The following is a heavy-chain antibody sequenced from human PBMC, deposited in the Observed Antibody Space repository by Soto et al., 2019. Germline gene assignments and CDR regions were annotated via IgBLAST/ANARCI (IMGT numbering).Heavy chain of an antibody. CDR3: ARVTGPNYDFWSGYYPDYYYYCMDV. V-gene: IGHV1-69*06. CDR2: IIPIFGTA. D-gene: IGHD3-3*01. CDR1: GGTFSSYA. J-gene: IGHJ6*02. Sequence: SVKVSCKASGGTFSSYAISWVRQAPGQGLEWMGGIIPIFGTANYAQKFQGRVTITADKSTSTAYMELSSLRSEDTAVYYCARVTGPNYDFWSGYYPDYYYYCMDVWGQGTTVTVSS.